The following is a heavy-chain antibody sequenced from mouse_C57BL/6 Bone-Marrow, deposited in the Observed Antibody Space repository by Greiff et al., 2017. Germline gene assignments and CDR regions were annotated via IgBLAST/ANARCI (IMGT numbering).Heavy chain of an antibody. J-gene: IGHJ3*01. CDR2: IDPENGDT. CDR3: TRDGGWAY. V-gene: IGHV14-4*01. Sequence: VQLQQSGAELVRPGASVELSCTASGFNIKDDYMHWVKQRPEQGLEWIGWIDPENGDTEYASKFQGKATITADTSSNTAYLQLSSLTSEDTAVYYCTRDGGWAYGGQGTLVTVSA. D-gene: IGHD1-1*02. CDR1: GFNIKDDY.